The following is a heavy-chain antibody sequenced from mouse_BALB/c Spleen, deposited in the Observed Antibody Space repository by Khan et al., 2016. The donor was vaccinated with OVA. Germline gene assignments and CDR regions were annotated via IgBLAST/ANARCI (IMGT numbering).Heavy chain of an antibody. CDR3: ARKDYYDYDPFPY. CDR1: GYSITSEYT. V-gene: IGHV3-2*02. CDR2: ISYSGNT. Sequence: EVQLQESGPGLVKPSQSLSLTCTVTGYSITSEYTWNWIRQFPGNKLEWMGFISYSGNTRYNPSLKSRISITRDTSKNQFFLQLHSVTSEDTATYYCARKDYYDYDPFPYWGQGTLVTVSA. J-gene: IGHJ3*01. D-gene: IGHD2-4*01.